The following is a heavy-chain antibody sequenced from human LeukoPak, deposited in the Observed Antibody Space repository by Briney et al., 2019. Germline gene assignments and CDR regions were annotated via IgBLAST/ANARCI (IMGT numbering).Heavy chain of an antibody. D-gene: IGHD1-1*01. CDR2: IDRSGST. V-gene: IGHV4-34*01. CDR1: GGSISNYS. Sequence: PSETLSLTCTVSGGSISNYSWTWIRQPPGKGLEWIGEIDRSGSTNYNPALKSRLTISVDTSKNQFSLRLTSVTAADTAVYYGARGSATGLAYWGQGTLVTVSS. CDR3: ARGSATGLAY. J-gene: IGHJ4*02.